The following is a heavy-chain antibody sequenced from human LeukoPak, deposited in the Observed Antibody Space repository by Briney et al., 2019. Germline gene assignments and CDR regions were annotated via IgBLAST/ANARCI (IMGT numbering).Heavy chain of an antibody. J-gene: IGHJ4*02. CDR1: GFTFDDYA. V-gene: IGHV3-9*01. CDR2: ISWNSGSI. CDR3: AKESTFGNYFDY. D-gene: IGHD2/OR15-2a*01. Sequence: GRSLRLSCAASGFTFDDYAMHWVRQAPGKGLEWVSGISWNSGSIGYADSVKGRFTISRDNAKNPLYLQMNSLRAEDTALYYCAKESTFGNYFDYWGQGTLVTVSS.